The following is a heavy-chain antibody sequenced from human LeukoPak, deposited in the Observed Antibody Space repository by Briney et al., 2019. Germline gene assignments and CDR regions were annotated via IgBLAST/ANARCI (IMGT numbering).Heavy chain of an antibody. J-gene: IGHJ4*02. D-gene: IGHD2-15*01. CDR2: INPNSGGT. CDR1: GYTFTGYY. Sequence: ASVKVSCKASGYTFTGYYMHWVRQAPGQGLEWMGWINPNSGGTNYAQKFQGRVTMTRDTSISTAYMELSRLTSDDTAVYYCARDQVARDIVVVLTATGTIDYWGQGTLVTVSS. V-gene: IGHV1-2*02. CDR3: ARDQVARDIVVVLTATGTIDY.